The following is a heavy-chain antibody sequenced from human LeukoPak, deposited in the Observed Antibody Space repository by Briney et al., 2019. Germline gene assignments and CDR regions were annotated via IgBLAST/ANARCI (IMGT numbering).Heavy chain of an antibody. D-gene: IGHD2/OR15-2a*01. CDR2: ISGSGGST. CDR3: VSFYETY. J-gene: IGHJ4*02. Sequence: GGSLRLSCVASGFTFSDHYMDWVRQAPGKGLEWVSAISGSGGSTYYADSVKGRFTISKDNAKNTVYLQMNNLRAEDTAVYYCVSFYETYWGRGTLVTVSS. CDR1: GFTFSDHY. V-gene: IGHV3-23*01.